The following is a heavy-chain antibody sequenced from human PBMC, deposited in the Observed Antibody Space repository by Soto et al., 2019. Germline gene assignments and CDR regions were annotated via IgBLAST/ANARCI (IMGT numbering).Heavy chain of an antibody. CDR3: ARYAWVKQLVYFDY. J-gene: IGHJ4*02. V-gene: IGHV4-31*03. Sequence: PSETLSLTCTVSGGSISSGGYYWSWIRQHPGKGLEWIGYIYYSGSTYYNPSLKSRVTISVDTSKNQFSLKLSSVTAADTAVYYCARYAWVKQLVYFDYWGQGTLVTVSS. CDR2: IYYSGST. CDR1: GGSISSGGYY. D-gene: IGHD6-6*01.